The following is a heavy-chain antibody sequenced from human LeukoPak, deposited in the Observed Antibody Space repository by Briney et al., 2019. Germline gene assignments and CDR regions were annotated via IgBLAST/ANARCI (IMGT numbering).Heavy chain of an antibody. V-gene: IGHV3-30-3*01. D-gene: IGHD3-9*01. CDR2: ISYDGSNK. Sequence: GGSLRLSCAASGFTFSSYAMHWVRQAPGKGLEWVAVISYDGSNKYYADSVKGRFTISRDNSKNTLYLQMSSLRAEDTALYYCAKDNRHYDILTGYHFAAWGQGTLVTVSS. CDR3: AKDNRHYDILTGYHFAA. CDR1: GFTFSSYA. J-gene: IGHJ4*02.